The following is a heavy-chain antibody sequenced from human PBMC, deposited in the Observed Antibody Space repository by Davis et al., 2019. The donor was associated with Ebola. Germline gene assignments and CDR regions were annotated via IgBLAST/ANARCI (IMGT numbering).Heavy chain of an antibody. CDR1: GYTFTSYG. J-gene: IGHJ6*03. CDR3: ARTPVGATYYYYYMDV. D-gene: IGHD1-26*01. CDR2: ISAYHGNT. Sequence: ASVKVSCKASGYTFTSYGISWVRQAPGQGLEWMGWISAYHGNTNYAQKLRGKVTMTTDTSTSTAYMELRSLRSDDTAVYYCARTPVGATYYYYYMDVWGKGTTVTVSS. V-gene: IGHV1-18*04.